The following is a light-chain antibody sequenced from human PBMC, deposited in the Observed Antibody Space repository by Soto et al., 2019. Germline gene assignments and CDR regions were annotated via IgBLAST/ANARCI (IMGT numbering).Light chain of an antibody. J-gene: IGKJ5*01. V-gene: IGKV3-20*01. CDR2: AAS. Sequence: EIVMTQSPATLSVSPGERATLSCWASQSVSSNLAWYQQKPGQAPRLLIYAASSRATGIPDRFSGSGSGTDFTLTIDGLEPEDFVVYYCQQYGYSPITFGQGTRLEIK. CDR1: QSVSSN. CDR3: QQYGYSPIT.